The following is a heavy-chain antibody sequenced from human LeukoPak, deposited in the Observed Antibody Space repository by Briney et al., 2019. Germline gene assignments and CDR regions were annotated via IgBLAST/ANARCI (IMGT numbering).Heavy chain of an antibody. D-gene: IGHD3-10*01. Sequence: SETLSLTCTVSGGSISSYYWSWIRQPPGKGLEWIGYIYYSGSTNYNPSLKSRVTISVDTSKNQSSLKLSSVTAADTAVYYCARRGGRVRGVYYYGMDVWGQGTTVTVSS. CDR2: IYYSGST. CDR1: GGSISSYY. J-gene: IGHJ6*02. V-gene: IGHV4-59*12. CDR3: ARRGGRVRGVYYYGMDV.